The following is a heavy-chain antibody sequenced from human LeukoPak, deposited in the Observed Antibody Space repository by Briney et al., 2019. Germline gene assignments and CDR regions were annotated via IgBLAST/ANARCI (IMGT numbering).Heavy chain of an antibody. CDR2: IIPIFGTA. J-gene: IGHJ5*02. Sequence: ASVKVSCKASGGTFSSYAISWVRQAPGQGLEWMRGIIPIFGTANYAQKFQGRVTITADESTSTAYMGLSSLRSEDTAVYYCARDRYCSGGSCYSAGWFDPWGQGTLVTVSS. CDR1: GGTFSSYA. V-gene: IGHV1-69*13. CDR3: ARDRYCSGGSCYSAGWFDP. D-gene: IGHD2-15*01.